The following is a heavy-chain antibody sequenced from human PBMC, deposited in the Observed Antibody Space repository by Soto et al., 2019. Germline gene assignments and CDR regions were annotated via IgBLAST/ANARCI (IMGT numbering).Heavy chain of an antibody. V-gene: IGHV4-39*01. CDR2: IYYSGST. Sequence: SETLSLTCTVSVGSISSYYWGWIRQPPGKGLEWIGSIYYSGSTYYNPSLKSRVTISVDTSKNQFSLKLSSVTAADTAVYYSWSYQYYYGMDVWGQGTTVTVSS. J-gene: IGHJ6*02. CDR1: VGSISSYY. CDR3: WSYQYYYGMDV. D-gene: IGHD1-26*01.